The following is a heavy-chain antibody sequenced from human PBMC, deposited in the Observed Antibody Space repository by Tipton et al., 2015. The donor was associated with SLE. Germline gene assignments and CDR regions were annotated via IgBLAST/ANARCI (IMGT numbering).Heavy chain of an antibody. CDR3: ARGQGSGYLDY. J-gene: IGHJ4*02. CDR1: GGSIGRYY. CDR2: IYYSGSA. Sequence: LRLSCTVSGGSIGRYYWSWIRQHPGKGLEWIGYIYYSGSAYYNPSLKSRVTISVDTSKNQFSLKLSSVTAADTAVYYCARGQGSGYLDYWGQGTLVTVSS. V-gene: IGHV4-31*02.